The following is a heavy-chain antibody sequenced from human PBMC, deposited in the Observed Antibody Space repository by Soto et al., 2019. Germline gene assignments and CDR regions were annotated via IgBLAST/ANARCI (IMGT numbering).Heavy chain of an antibody. Sequence: SVKVSCKASGGTFSSYAISWVRQAPGQGLEWMGGIIPIFGTANYAQKFQGRVTITADESTSTAYMELSSLRSEDTAVYYCAIVVYGSGAEIDAYSAQGTLVTVSS. CDR1: GGTFSSYA. J-gene: IGHJ4*02. D-gene: IGHD2-15*01. V-gene: IGHV1-69*13. CDR2: IIPIFGTA. CDR3: AIVVYGSGAEIDAY.